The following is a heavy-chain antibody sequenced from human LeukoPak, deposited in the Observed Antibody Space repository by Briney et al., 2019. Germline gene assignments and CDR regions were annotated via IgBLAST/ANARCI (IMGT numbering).Heavy chain of an antibody. V-gene: IGHV3-74*01. J-gene: IGHJ4*02. D-gene: IGHD4-17*01. CDR3: ATVFDY. Sequence: GGSLRLSCAASGLTFSNHWMHWVRQAPGKGLVWVSRIDGDGSGTSYADSVKGRFTISRDNAKNTSYLQMDSLRAEDSAVYYCATVFDYWGRGTLVTVSS. CDR1: GLTFSNHW. CDR2: IDGDGSGT.